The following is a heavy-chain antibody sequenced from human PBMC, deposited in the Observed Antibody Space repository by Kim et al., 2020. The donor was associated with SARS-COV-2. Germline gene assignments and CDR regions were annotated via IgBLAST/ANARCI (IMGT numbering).Heavy chain of an antibody. D-gene: IGHD3-16*02. Sequence: GGSLRLSCAASGFTFSSYGMHWVRQAPGKGLEWVAVISYDGSNKYYADSVKGRFTISRDNSKNTLYLQMNSLRAEDTAVYYCAKEYDYVWGSYRYVPYFDYWGQGTLVTVSS. V-gene: IGHV3-30*18. CDR1: GFTFSSYG. CDR2: ISYDGSNK. CDR3: AKEYDYVWGSYRYVPYFDY. J-gene: IGHJ4*02.